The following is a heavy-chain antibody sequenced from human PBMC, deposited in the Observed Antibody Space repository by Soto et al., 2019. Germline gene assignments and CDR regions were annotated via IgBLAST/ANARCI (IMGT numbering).Heavy chain of an antibody. J-gene: IGHJ4*02. CDR1: GFTFSSYA. V-gene: IGHV3-23*01. CDR3: AKDPQGGVFWSGYSEYYFDY. D-gene: IGHD3-3*01. CDR2: ISGSGGST. Sequence: LSLTCAASGFTFSSYAMSWVRQAPGKGLEWVSAISGSGGSTYYADSVKGRFTISRDNSKNTLYLQMNSLRAEDTAVYYCAKDPQGGVFWSGYSEYYFDYWGQGTLVTVSS.